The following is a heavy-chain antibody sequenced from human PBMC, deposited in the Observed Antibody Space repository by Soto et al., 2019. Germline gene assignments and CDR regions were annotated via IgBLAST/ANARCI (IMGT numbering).Heavy chain of an antibody. V-gene: IGHV1-18*04. D-gene: IGHD3-3*01. CDR3: ARTYYDFWSGYPAVYYYYGMDV. J-gene: IGHJ6*04. CDR1: GYTFTSYG. Sequence: ASVKVSCKASGYTFTSYGISWVRQAPGQGLEWMGWISAYNGNTNYAQKLQGRVTMTTDTSTSTAYMELRSLRSDDTAVYYCARTYYDFWSGYPAVYYYYGMDVWGKGTTVTVSS. CDR2: ISAYNGNT.